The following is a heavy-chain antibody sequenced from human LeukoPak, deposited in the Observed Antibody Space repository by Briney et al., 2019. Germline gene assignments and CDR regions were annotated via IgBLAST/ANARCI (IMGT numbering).Heavy chain of an antibody. Sequence: GASVKVSCKASGYTFTGYYMHWVRQAPGQGPEWMGWINPNSGGTNYAQKFQGRVTMTRDTSISTAYMELSRLRSDDTAVYYCARALHYDFWSGYSLYGMDVWGQGTTVTVSS. CDR1: GYTFTGYY. J-gene: IGHJ6*02. CDR3: ARALHYDFWSGYSLYGMDV. CDR2: INPNSGGT. D-gene: IGHD3-3*01. V-gene: IGHV1-2*02.